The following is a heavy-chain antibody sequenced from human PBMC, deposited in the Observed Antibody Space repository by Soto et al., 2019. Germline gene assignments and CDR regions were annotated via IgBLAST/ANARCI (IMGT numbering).Heavy chain of an antibody. CDR1: GFIFSNYG. CDR3: AKHSSRYYYDSSDYYSLDF. D-gene: IGHD3-22*01. CDR2: ISYDGSNR. Sequence: PGGSLRLSCAASGFIFSNYGMHWVRQAPGKGLEWVAVISYDGSNRYYADSVKGRFTVSRDNSRDTLYLQMSSLRPEDTAVYYCAKHSSRYYYDSSDYYSLDFWGQGTLVTVSS. V-gene: IGHV3-30*18. J-gene: IGHJ4*02.